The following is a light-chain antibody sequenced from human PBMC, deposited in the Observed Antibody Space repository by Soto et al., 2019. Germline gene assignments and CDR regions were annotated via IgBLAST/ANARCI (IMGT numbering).Light chain of an antibody. J-gene: IGKJ5*01. Sequence: ILLTQSPSSLSASVGDRVTITCRASQGIDTSLAWYLQKPGKAPKLLIYAASNFQSGVPSRFSGSGSGTHFTLTISSLQPEDFATYYCQQLHGYPITFGQGTRLEIK. V-gene: IGKV1-9*01. CDR1: QGIDTS. CDR3: QQLHGYPIT. CDR2: AAS.